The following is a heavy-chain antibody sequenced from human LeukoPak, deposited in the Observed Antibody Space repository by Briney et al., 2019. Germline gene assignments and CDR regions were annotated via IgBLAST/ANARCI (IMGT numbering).Heavy chain of an antibody. CDR2: VYYGGNT. CDR3: CSGYDRAYDYFGMDV. V-gene: IGHV4-39*01. CDR1: GGSLTSTSYY. D-gene: IGHD5-12*01. J-gene: IGHJ6*02. Sequence: PSETLSLTCSVSGGSLTSTSYYWGWIRQPPGKGLEWIGTVYYGGNTNSNPSLKSRVSISVDPSESQFSLNLTSVTAADTGVYYCCSGYDRAYDYFGMDVWGQGTAVIVSS.